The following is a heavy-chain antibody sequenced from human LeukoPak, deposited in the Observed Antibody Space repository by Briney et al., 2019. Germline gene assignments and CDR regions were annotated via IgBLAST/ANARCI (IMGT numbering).Heavy chain of an antibody. J-gene: IGHJ4*02. Sequence: GGSLRLSCGASGFTFSSYAMSWVRQAPGKGLEWVSSISGSGNRTYYADSVKGRFTISRDNSKNTLYLQMNSLRAEDTAVYYCAKDHYDSSGYSDWGQGTLVTVSS. D-gene: IGHD3-22*01. CDR3: AKDHYDSSGYSD. V-gene: IGHV3-23*01. CDR1: GFTFSSYA. CDR2: ISGSGNRT.